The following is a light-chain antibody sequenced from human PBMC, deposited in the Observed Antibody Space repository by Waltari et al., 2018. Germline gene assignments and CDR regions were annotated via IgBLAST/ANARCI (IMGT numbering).Light chain of an antibody. Sequence: DIQMTQSPSSLSASVGDRVTITCQASQDISNYLNWYHQKPGKAPKLLIYDASNLETGVPSRFSGSGFGTDFTLTISTLEPEDFAVYYCQQRGKWPLTFGGGTKVEIK. CDR3: QQRGKWPLT. V-gene: IGKV1-33*01. J-gene: IGKJ4*01. CDR1: QDISNY. CDR2: DAS.